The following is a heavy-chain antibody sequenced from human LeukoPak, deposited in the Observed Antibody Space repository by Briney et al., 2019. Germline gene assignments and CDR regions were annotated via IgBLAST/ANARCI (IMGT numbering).Heavy chain of an antibody. V-gene: IGHV4-34*01. J-gene: IGHJ5*02. Sequence: SETLSLTCAVYGGSFSGYYWSWIRQPPGKGLEWIGEINHSGSTNYNPSLKSRVTISVDTSKNQFSLKLSSVTAADTAVYYCARGRYSYGYNWFDPWGQGILVTVSS. D-gene: IGHD5-18*01. CDR1: GGSFSGYY. CDR3: ARGRYSYGYNWFDP. CDR2: INHSGST.